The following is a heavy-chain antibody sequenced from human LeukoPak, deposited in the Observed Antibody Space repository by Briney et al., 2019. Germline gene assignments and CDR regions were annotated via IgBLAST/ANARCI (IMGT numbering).Heavy chain of an antibody. J-gene: IGHJ4*02. Sequence: PSETLSLTCTVSGVSINNYYWSWIRQPPGKGLEWIGYIYHSGSTTYRPSLKSRVSISIDTSKNQCSLRINSVTAADTAVYYCARGVAFDYWGQGTLVAVSS. CDR1: GVSINNYY. V-gene: IGHV4-59*01. CDR2: IYHSGST. CDR3: ARGVAFDY. D-gene: IGHD2-21*01.